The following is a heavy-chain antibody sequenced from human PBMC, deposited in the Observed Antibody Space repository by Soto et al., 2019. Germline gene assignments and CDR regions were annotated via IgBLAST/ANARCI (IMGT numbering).Heavy chain of an antibody. CDR3: ARGSRSGGSGSYYNLD. CDR1: GYTFTSYY. CDR2: INPIFGTA. V-gene: IGHV1-69*13. J-gene: IGHJ4*02. Sequence: SVKVSCKASGYTFTSYYIHWVRQAPGQGLEWMGIINPIFGTANYAQKFQGRVTITADESTSTAYMELSSLRSEDTAVYYCARGSRSGGSGSYYNLDWGQGTLVTVSS. D-gene: IGHD3-10*01.